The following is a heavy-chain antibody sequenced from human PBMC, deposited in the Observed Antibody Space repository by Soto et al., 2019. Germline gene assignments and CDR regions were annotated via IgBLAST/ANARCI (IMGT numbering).Heavy chain of an antibody. CDR2: ISTYNGNT. CDR3: ARDAWDTAMVTDIWNY. D-gene: IGHD5-18*01. CDR1: DYTFTSYG. Sequence: QVQLVQSGAEVKKPGASVKVSCKASDYTFTSYGISWDRQSPGQGLEWLGWISTYNGNTNYAQKLQGRVTVTTDPSTSTAYMVLRGLGSDDTAVYYCARDAWDTAMVTDIWNYWGQGTLVTVSS. V-gene: IGHV1-18*01. J-gene: IGHJ4*02.